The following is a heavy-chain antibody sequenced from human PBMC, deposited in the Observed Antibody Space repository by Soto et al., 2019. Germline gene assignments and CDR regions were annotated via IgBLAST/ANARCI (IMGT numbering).Heavy chain of an antibody. CDR1: GFAFSGYW. J-gene: IGHJ5*02. V-gene: IGHV3-7*01. CDR2: IKQDGSEK. D-gene: IGHD5-12*01. CDR3: ARATSVDAS. Sequence: EVQLVESGGDLVQPGGSLRLSCAASGFAFSGYWMSWVRQAPGKGLEGVANIKQDGSEKSYVYSVKDRFTISRDNAKNALYPPMNCLSVEDTAVYYCARATSVDASLGQGALVTVSS.